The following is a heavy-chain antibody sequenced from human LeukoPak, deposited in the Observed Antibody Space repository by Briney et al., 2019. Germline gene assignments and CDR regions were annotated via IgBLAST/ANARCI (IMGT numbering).Heavy chain of an antibody. J-gene: IGHJ3*02. V-gene: IGHV4-34*01. CDR3: ARGPLSLFYYYDSSGRRAGAFDI. CDR1: GGSFSGYY. D-gene: IGHD3-22*01. Sequence: KPSETLSLTCAVYGGSFSGYYWSWIRQPPGKGLEWIGEINHSGSTNYNPSLKSRVTISVDTSKNQFSLKLSSVTAADTAVYYCARGPLSLFYYYDSSGRRAGAFDIWGQGTMVTVSS. CDR2: INHSGST.